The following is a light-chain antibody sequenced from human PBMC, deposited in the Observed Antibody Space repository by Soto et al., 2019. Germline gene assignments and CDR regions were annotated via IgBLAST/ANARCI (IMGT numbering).Light chain of an antibody. Sequence: QSALTQPASVSGSPGQSITISCTGTSSDIGDYNSVSWYQQHPGKAPKLMIYDVSKRPSGVPDRFSGSKSGNTASLTISGLQAEDEADYYCCSYAGDLALFGGGTKLTVL. J-gene: IGLJ2*01. V-gene: IGLV2-11*01. CDR2: DVS. CDR3: CSYAGDLAL. CDR1: SSDIGDYNS.